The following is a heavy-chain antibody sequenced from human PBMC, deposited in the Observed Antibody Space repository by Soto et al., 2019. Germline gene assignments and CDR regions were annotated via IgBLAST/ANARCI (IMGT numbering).Heavy chain of an antibody. J-gene: IGHJ3*02. CDR1: GGSFSGYY. D-gene: IGHD2-21*01. CDR2: INHSGST. V-gene: IGHV4-34*01. Sequence: SETLSLTCAVYGGSFSGYYWSWIRQPPGKGLEWIGEINHSGSTNYNPSLKSRVTISVDTSKNQFSLKLSSVTAADTAVYYCASSNLPIYAFDIWGQGTMVTVSS. CDR3: ASSNLPIYAFDI.